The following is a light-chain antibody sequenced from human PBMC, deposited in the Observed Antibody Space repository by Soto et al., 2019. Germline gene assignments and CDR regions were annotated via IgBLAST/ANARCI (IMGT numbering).Light chain of an antibody. CDR1: SSDVGGYNY. J-gene: IGLJ1*01. CDR2: DVS. V-gene: IGLV2-14*01. Sequence: QSALTQPASVSGSPGQSITISCTGTSSDVGGYNYVSWYQQHPGKAPKLMIFDVSNRPSGVSNRFSGSKSGNTASLTISGLQAEDEADYYCSPYTSSRTPNVFGTGTKVTVL. CDR3: SPYTSSRTPNV.